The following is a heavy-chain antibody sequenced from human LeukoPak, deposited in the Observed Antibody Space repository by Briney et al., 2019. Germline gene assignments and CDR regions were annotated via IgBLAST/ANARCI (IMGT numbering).Heavy chain of an antibody. D-gene: IGHD3-22*01. CDR3: ARDRYPYYYDSSGLDY. CDR2: ISSSSSYI. V-gene: IGHV3-21*01. CDR1: GFTFSSYS. Sequence: GGSLRLSCAASGFTFSSYSMNWVRQAPGKGLEWVSSISSSSSYIYYADSVKGRFTISRDNAKNSLYLQMNSLRDEDTAVYYCARDRYPYYYDSSGLDYWGQGTLVTVSS. J-gene: IGHJ4*02.